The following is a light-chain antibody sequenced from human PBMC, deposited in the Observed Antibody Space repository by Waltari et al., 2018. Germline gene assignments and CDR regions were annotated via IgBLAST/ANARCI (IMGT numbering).Light chain of an antibody. CDR2: DAS. CDR3: QHRSSWPTLT. V-gene: IGKV3-11*01. J-gene: IGKJ4*01. CDR1: QSVGSY. Sequence: EIVLTQSPATLSLSPADRFTLSCRASQSVGSYLAWYQQKPGQSPGLLIFDASNRATGIPARFSGSGSGTDFTLTISSLEPEDFAVYYCQHRSSWPTLTFGGGTKVEIK.